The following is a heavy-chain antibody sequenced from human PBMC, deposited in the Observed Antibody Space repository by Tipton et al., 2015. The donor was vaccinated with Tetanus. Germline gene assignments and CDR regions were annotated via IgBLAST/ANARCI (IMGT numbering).Heavy chain of an antibody. CDR2: ISAYNGDT. CDR1: GYTFSNYG. J-gene: IGHJ4*02. D-gene: IGHD3-10*01. V-gene: IGHV1-18*01. Sequence: QLVQSGPEVKKPGASVKVSCKTSGYTFSNYGVSWVRQAPGRGLEWMGWISAYNGDTNTAQNLQGRVTMTTDTSTSTASMEVRSLTYDDTAVYYCARELGGSGFPDYWGQGTLVTVSS. CDR3: ARELGGSGFPDY.